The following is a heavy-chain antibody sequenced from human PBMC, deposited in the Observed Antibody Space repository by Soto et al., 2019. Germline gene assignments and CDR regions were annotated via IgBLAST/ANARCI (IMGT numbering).Heavy chain of an antibody. CDR1: GFSFNTHG. CDR3: ARDDNYAGNGLDH. D-gene: IGHD4-4*01. V-gene: IGHV3-33*01. Sequence: QVQLVESGGGVVRPGRSLRLSCEATGFSFNTHGMHWVRQAPGKGLEWVAVIANDGREQEYSDSVKGLFTISRDNSKNPLSLQMNILRAEVTAVFYCARDDNYAGNGLDHCGQGILVTVSS. CDR2: IANDGREQ. J-gene: IGHJ4*02.